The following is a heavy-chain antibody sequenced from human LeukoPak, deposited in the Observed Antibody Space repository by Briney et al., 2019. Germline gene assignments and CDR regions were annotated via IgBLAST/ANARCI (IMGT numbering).Heavy chain of an antibody. CDR1: GFTFSSYA. J-gene: IGHJ4*02. CDR2: ISGSGGNT. D-gene: IGHD3-22*01. V-gene: IGHV3-23*01. Sequence: GGSLRLSCAASGFTFSSYAMTWVRQAPGTGLEWVSVISGSGGNTYSADSVKGRFTISRDNSKNTLYLQMSSLRAEDTAVYYCAEPEGGYYDIRPDWGQGTLVTVSS. CDR3: AEPEGGYYDIRPD.